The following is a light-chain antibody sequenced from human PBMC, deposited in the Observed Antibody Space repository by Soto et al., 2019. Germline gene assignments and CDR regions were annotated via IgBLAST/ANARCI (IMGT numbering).Light chain of an antibody. Sequence: QSALTQPASVSGSPGQSITISCTGTSSDVGSYNLVSWYQQHPGKAPKLMIYEGSKRPSGVSNRFSGSKSGNTASLTISGLQAEDEADYYCCSHAGSSTLAFGGGTKLTVL. V-gene: IGLV2-23*01. J-gene: IGLJ2*01. CDR3: CSHAGSSTLA. CDR2: EGS. CDR1: SSDVGSYNL.